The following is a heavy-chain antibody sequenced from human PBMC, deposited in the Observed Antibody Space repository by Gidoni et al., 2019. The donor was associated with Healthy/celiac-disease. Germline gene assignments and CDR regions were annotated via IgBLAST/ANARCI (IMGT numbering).Heavy chain of an antibody. CDR2: ISSSSSYI. CDR3: ARDLGIAAAGFDY. J-gene: IGHJ4*02. D-gene: IGHD6-13*01. CDR1: GFPFSSYS. Sequence: EVPLVESGGVLVTPGGSLRLSFAAPGFPFSSYSMNWARQAPGKGREWVASISSSSSYIYYADSVKGRFTISRDNAKNSLYLQMNSLRAEDTAVYYCARDLGIAAAGFDYWGQGTLVTVSS. V-gene: IGHV3-21*01.